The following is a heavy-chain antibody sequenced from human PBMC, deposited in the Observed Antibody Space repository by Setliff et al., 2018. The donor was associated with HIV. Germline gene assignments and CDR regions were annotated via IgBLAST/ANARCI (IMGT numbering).Heavy chain of an antibody. CDR1: GFTFSSYS. CDR3: ARDSRARGIEYGMDV. J-gene: IGHJ6*02. V-gene: IGHV3-48*04. CDR2: ISSTSSTI. Sequence: WGSLRLSCTASGFTFSSYSMNWVRQAPGKGLEWVSYISSTSSTIYYADSVKGRFTISRDNAKKSLYLQMNSLRAEDTAVYYCARDSRARGIEYGMDVWGQGTTVTV. D-gene: IGHD3-16*01.